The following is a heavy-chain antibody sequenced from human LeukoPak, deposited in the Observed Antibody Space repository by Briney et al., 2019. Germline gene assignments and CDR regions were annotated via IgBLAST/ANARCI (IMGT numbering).Heavy chain of an antibody. CDR1: GFTFDDYT. V-gene: IGHV3-43*01. J-gene: IGHJ4*02. D-gene: IGHD3-22*01. Sequence: PGGSLRLSCAASGFTFDDYTMHWVRQTPGKGLEWVSLISWDGGSTYYADSVKGRFTISRDNSKHSMYLQMNSLRTEDTALYYCGKDEQYDSSGYYYDYWGQGTLVTVSS. CDR3: GKDEQYDSSGYYYDY. CDR2: ISWDGGST.